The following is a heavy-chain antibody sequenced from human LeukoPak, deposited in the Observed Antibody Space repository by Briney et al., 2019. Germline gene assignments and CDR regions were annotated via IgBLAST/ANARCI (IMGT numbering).Heavy chain of an antibody. V-gene: IGHV4-59*01. CDR3: ARDLPGTGSY. J-gene: IGHJ4*02. Sequence: SETLSLTCTVSGGSISSYYWSWIRQPPGKGLEWIGYIYYSGSTNYNPSLKSRVTISVDPSKNQFSLKLSSVTAADTAVYYCARDLPGTGSYWGQGTLVTVSS. D-gene: IGHD3/OR15-3a*01. CDR2: IYYSGST. CDR1: GGSISSYY.